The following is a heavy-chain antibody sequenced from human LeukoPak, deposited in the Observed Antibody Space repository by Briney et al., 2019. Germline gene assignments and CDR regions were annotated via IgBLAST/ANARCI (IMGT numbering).Heavy chain of an antibody. CDR3: ARDKWLTTTHYFDY. V-gene: IGHV3-21*01. CDR1: GFTFSSYW. CDR2: ISSSSSYI. J-gene: IGHJ4*02. Sequence: GGSLRLSCAASGFTFSSYWMNWVRQAPGKGLEWVSSISSSSSYIYYADSVKGRFTVSRDNAKNSVYLQMNSLRAEDTAVYYCARDKWLTTTHYFDYWGQGTLVTVSS. D-gene: IGHD4-11*01.